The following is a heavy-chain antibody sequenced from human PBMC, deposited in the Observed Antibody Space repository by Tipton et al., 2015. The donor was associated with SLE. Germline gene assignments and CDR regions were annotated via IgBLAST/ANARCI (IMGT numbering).Heavy chain of an antibody. V-gene: IGHV3-30*02. CDR1: GFPFSTYG. CDR2: IGYDGSNK. D-gene: IGHD3-3*01. CDR3: AKGQDFWSGFDAFDI. Sequence: QLVQSGGGVVQPGGSLSLSGAASGFPFSTYGMHWVRQAPGKGLGGGAFIGYDGSNKYYADSVKGRFTISGDNSKNTLYLQMNSLRAEDTAVYYCAKGQDFWSGFDAFDIWGQGTMVTVSS. J-gene: IGHJ3*02.